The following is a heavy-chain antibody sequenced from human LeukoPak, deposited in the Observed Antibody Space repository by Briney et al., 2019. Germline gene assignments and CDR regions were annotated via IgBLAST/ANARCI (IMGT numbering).Heavy chain of an antibody. Sequence: GGSLRLSCAASGFTFSSYEMNWVRQAPGKGLEWVANIKQDGSEKYYVDSVKGRFTISRDNAKNSLYLQMNSLRAEDTAVYYCARDRGVAARLKNFDYWGQGTLVTVSS. D-gene: IGHD6-6*01. V-gene: IGHV3-7*01. J-gene: IGHJ4*02. CDR3: ARDRGVAARLKNFDY. CDR2: IKQDGSEK. CDR1: GFTFSSYE.